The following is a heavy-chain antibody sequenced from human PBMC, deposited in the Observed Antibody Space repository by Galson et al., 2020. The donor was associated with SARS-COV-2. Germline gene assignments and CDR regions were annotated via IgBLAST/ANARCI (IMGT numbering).Heavy chain of an antibody. J-gene: IGHJ4*02. Sequence: GESLKISCAASGFTVSSNYMSWVRQAPGKGLEWVSVIYSGGSTYYADSVKGRFTISRDNSKNTLYLQMNSLRAEDTAVYYCARVSYYYDSSGYHWANQYYFDYWGQGTLVTVSS. V-gene: IGHV3-53*01. CDR2: IYSGGST. D-gene: IGHD3-22*01. CDR1: GFTVSSNY. CDR3: ARVSYYYDSSGYHWANQYYFDY.